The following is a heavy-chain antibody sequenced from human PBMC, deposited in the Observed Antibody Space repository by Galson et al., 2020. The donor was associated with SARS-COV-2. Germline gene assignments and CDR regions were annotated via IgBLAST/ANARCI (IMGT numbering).Heavy chain of an antibody. D-gene: IGHD3-22*01. Sequence: SCAVSGLTFSTYAMSWVRQAPGKGLEWVSTISGSGGSTYYADSVKGRFTISRDNSKNTMYVQMKSLRAEDTAVYYCAKDINAGTYYYDPSGRNRNYFDYWGKGILVTVSS. CDR1: GLTFSTYA. J-gene: IGHJ4*02. V-gene: IGHV3-23*01. CDR2: ISGSGGST. CDR3: AKDINAGTYYYDPSGRNRNYFDY.